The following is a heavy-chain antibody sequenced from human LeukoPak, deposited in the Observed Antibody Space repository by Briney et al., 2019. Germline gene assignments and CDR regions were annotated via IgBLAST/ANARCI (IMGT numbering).Heavy chain of an antibody. Sequence: GGSLRLSCAASGFTFSSYSMNWVRQAPGKGLEWVSSISSSSSYIYYAGSVKGRFTISSDNAKNSLYLQMNSLTAEDTAVYYCAGDPVRSYDSSGYGYWGQGTMVTVSS. D-gene: IGHD3-22*01. CDR1: GFTFSSYS. CDR2: ISSSSSYI. CDR3: AGDPVRSYDSSGYGY. V-gene: IGHV3-21*01. J-gene: IGHJ4*02.